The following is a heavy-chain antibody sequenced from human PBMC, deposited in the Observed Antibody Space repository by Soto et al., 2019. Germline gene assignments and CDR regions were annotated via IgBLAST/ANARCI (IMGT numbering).Heavy chain of an antibody. D-gene: IGHD2-21*01. CDR2: INHSGST. J-gene: IGHJ4*02. Sequence: QVQLQQWGAGLLKPSETLSLTCAVYGGSFSGYYWTWIRQPPGTGLEWIGEINHSGSTNYNPSLKTRVTISVDTSKNQFSLNLTSVTAADTAVYYCARDKIAVLFDYWGQGTLVTVSS. CDR3: ARDKIAVLFDY. CDR1: GGSFSGYY. V-gene: IGHV4-34*01.